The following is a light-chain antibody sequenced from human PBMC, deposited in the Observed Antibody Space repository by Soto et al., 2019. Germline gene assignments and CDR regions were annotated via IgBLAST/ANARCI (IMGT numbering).Light chain of an antibody. J-gene: IGLJ1*01. V-gene: IGLV1-40*01. CDR3: QSYDRSLRACV. CDR1: NSNIGSDYG. CDR2: GNS. Sequence: QSVLTQPPSVSGAPGQRVTISCTGTNSNIGSDYGVHWYQQFPGTAPKLLIYGNSNRPSGVPDRFSGSKSGTSASLAITGLQAEDEAEYYCQSYDRSLRACVFGTGTKVTVL.